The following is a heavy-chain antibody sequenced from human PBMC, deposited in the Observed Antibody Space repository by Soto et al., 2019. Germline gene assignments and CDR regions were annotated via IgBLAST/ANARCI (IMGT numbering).Heavy chain of an antibody. CDR1: GFSLTTSGVG. CDR2: IFWDDDE. Sequence: QITLKESGPTLVKPTHTLTLTCTFSGFSLTTSGVGVGWIRQPPGKALDWLALIFWDDDERYSSSLKSRLTITKDTAKNQVVLIMTNMDPLDTATYYCVHRGHDFQDAFDIWGQGTMVTVSA. D-gene: IGHD2-21*02. CDR3: VHRGHDFQDAFDI. J-gene: IGHJ3*02. V-gene: IGHV2-5*02.